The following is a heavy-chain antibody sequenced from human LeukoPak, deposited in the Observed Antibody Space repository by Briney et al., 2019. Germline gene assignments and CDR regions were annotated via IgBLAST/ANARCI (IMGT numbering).Heavy chain of an antibody. V-gene: IGHV4-38-2*01. D-gene: IGHD2-21*01. CDR2: IYHSGNT. CDR1: GYSISSGYY. Sequence: SETLSLTCAVSGYSISSGYYWGWIRQPPGKGLEWVGNIYHSGNTYYNPSLKSRVTIPVDTSKNQFSLKLSSVTAADTAVYYCARHYSRGAFDIWGQGTMVTVSS. CDR3: ARHYSRGAFDI. J-gene: IGHJ3*02.